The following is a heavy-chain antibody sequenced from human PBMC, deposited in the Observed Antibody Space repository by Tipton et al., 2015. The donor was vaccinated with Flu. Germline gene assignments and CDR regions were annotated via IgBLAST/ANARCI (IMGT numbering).Heavy chain of an antibody. D-gene: IGHD2-2*01. CDR1: GASISSGSYY. CDR3: ARGARIPYYFDY. J-gene: IGHJ4*02. V-gene: IGHV4-61*02. Sequence: TLSLTCTVSGASISSGSYYWIWIRPPAGQVLEWSGRMYTNGDTNPNPSLKSRVSISLDTCKNQFSLELSSVTTADTAVYYCARGARIPYYFDYWGPGTLVTVSS. CDR2: MYTNGDT.